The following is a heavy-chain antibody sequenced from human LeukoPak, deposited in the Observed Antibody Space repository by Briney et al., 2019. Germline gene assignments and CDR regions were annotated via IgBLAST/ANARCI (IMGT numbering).Heavy chain of an antibody. CDR1: GYTFTSYD. J-gene: IGHJ6*02. Sequence: GASVKVSCKASGYTFTSYDINWVRQATGQGLEWMGWMNPNSGNTGYAQKFQGRVTMTRNTSISTAYMELSSLRSEDTAVYYCARDRHGMATSNWIYYYYGMDVWGQGTTVTVSS. CDR3: ARDRHGMATSNWIYYYYGMDV. D-gene: IGHD5-24*01. CDR2: MNPNSGNT. V-gene: IGHV1-8*01.